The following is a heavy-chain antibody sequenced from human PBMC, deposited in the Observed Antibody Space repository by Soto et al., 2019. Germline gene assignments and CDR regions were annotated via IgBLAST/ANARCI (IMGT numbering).Heavy chain of an antibody. CDR1: GGSISSGDYY. CDR3: ARANGSGSYGYYYGMGV. J-gene: IGHJ6*02. D-gene: IGHD3-10*01. CDR2: IYYSGST. Sequence: PSETLSLTCTVSGGSISSGDYYWSWIRQPPGKGLEWIGYIYYSGSTYYNPSLKSRVTISVDTSKNQFSLKLSSVTAADTAVYYCARANGSGSYGYYYGMGVWGQGTTVTVS. V-gene: IGHV4-30-4*01.